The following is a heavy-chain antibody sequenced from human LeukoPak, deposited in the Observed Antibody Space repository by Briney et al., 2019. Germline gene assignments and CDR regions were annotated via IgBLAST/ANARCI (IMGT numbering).Heavy chain of an antibody. CDR2: IYSSGTT. V-gene: IGHV4-4*07. Sequence: SETLPLTCTVSDGSISGYYWSWIRQPAGKGLEWIGRIYSSGTTNYNPSLKSRVTMSMDTSKNQFSLNLNSVTAADTAVYYCARRNWNYWYFDLWGRGTLVTVSS. J-gene: IGHJ2*01. CDR1: DGSISGYY. CDR3: ARRNWNYWYFDL. D-gene: IGHD1-20*01.